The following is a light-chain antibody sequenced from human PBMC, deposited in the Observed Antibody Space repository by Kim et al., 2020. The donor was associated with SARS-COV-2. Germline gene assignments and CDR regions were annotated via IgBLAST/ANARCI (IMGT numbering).Light chain of an antibody. CDR3: SSYTSSSSWV. V-gene: IGLV2-14*03. J-gene: IGLJ3*02. CDR1: SSDVGAYDY. Sequence: QSALTQPASVSGSPGQSITISCTGTSSDVGAYDYVSWYQQLPGKGPNLMIYDVSERPSGVSYRFSGSKSGNTASLTISRLRAEDEADYYCSSYTSSSSWVFGGGTQLTVL. CDR2: DVS.